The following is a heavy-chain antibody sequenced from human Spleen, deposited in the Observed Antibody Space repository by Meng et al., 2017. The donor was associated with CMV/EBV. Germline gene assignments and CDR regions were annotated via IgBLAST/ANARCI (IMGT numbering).Heavy chain of an antibody. J-gene: IGHJ6*02. CDR3: AKMGYGTGWYLAGGMDV. D-gene: IGHD6-13*01. CDR2: IGASAGGT. V-gene: IGHV3-23*01. Sequence: GESLKISCEASGLTFSSYGMSWVRQAPGKGLEWVSAIGASAGGTYYADSVKGRFTISRDNSKNTLFLQMHSLRAEDTAAYFCAKMGYGTGWYLAGGMDVWGQGTTVTVSS. CDR1: GLTFSSYG.